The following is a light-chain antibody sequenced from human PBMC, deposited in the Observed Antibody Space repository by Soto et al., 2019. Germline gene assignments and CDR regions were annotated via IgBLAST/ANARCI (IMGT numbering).Light chain of an antibody. CDR3: QQYHDWPPT. V-gene: IGKV3-11*01. CDR2: DAS. Sequence: EIVLTQSPATLSLSPGERATLSCRASQSVSSYLAWYQQKPGQAPRLLIYDASNRATGIPARFSGSGSGTEFTLTISSLQSEDFAVYYCQQYHDWPPTFGRGTKVDIK. CDR1: QSVSSY. J-gene: IGKJ1*01.